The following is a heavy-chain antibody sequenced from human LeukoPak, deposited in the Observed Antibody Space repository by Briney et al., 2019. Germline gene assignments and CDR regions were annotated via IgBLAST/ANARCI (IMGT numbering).Heavy chain of an antibody. CDR1: GYTFTGYY. CDR2: INPNSGGT. Sequence: ASVKVSCKASGYTFTGYYMHWVRQAPGQGLEWMGWINPNSGGTNYAQKFQGRVTMTEDTSTDTAYMELSSLRSEDTAVYYCATALYSSGWKFDYWGQGTLVTVSS. V-gene: IGHV1-2*02. CDR3: ATALYSSGWKFDY. J-gene: IGHJ4*02. D-gene: IGHD6-19*01.